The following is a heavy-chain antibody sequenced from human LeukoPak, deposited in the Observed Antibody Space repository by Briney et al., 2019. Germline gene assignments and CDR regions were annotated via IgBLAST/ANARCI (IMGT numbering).Heavy chain of an antibody. D-gene: IGHD6-13*01. J-gene: IGHJ4*02. CDR3: ARGIAAAGTNDY. CDR2: IIPIFGTA. V-gene: IGHV1-69*05. Sequence: SVKVSCKASGGTFSSYAISWVRQAPGQGLEWMGGIIPIFGTANYAQKFQGRVTITTDESTSTAYMELGSLRSEDTAVYYCARGIAAAGTNDYWGQGTLVTVSS. CDR1: GGTFSSYA.